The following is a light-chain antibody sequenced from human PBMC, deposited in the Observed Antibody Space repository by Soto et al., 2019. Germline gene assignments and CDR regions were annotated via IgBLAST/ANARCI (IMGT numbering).Light chain of an antibody. Sequence: QSVLTQPPSASGTPGLRVTLSCSGSSSNIGTNYVNWYQQVPGAAPDLLIHTNNQRPSGVPDRFSASKSGASASLAISGLQSEDEADYYCAAWDDSLKGFVFGTGTKVTVL. CDR3: AAWDDSLKGFV. J-gene: IGLJ1*01. CDR2: TNN. CDR1: SSNIGTNY. V-gene: IGLV1-44*01.